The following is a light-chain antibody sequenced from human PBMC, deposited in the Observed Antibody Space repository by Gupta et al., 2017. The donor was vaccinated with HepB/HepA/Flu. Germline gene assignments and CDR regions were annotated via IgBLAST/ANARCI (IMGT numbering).Light chain of an antibody. CDR1: QNINFD. Sequence: IQMTQSPSSLSASIGDRVTVTCRAGQNINFDLNWYQQKPGKAPALLIYNTFTLQSGVPSRFSGSRSGTEFTLTIRSLQPEYFATYYCHQSYSPHLTFGGGTKIE. V-gene: IGKV1-39*01. CDR2: NTF. J-gene: IGKJ4*01. CDR3: HQSYSPHLT.